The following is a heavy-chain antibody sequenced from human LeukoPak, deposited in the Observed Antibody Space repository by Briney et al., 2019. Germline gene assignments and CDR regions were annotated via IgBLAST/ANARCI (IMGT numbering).Heavy chain of an antibody. D-gene: IGHD2-8*02. V-gene: IGHV4-61*01. CDR3: ARDTGNWFDP. J-gene: IGHJ5*02. CDR1: GGSISRGSYY. Sequence: PSETLSLTCTVSGGSISRGSYYWSWIRQPPEKGLEWIGYIYYSGSTNYNPSLKSRVTISVDTSKNQFSLKLSSVTAADTAAYYCARDTGNWFDPWGQGTLVTVSS. CDR2: IYYSGST.